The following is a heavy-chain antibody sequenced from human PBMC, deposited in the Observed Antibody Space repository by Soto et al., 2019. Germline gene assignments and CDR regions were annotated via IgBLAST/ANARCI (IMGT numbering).Heavy chain of an antibody. V-gene: IGHV3-23*01. D-gene: IGHD3-16*01. CDR1: GFTFSSYS. Sequence: QPGGSLRPSCAASGFTFSSYSMSWVRQAQGKGLEWVSAISGSVGSTYYADSVKGRFTISRDNSKNTLYLQMNSLRAEDTAVYYCAKSAGVITFAWGHYGMDVWGQGTTVTVSS. CDR3: AKSAGVITFAWGHYGMDV. CDR2: ISGSVGST. J-gene: IGHJ6*02.